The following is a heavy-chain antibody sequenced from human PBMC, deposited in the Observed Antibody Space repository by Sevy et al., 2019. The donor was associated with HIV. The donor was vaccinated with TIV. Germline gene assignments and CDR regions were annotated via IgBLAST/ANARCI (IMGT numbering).Heavy chain of an antibody. CDR2: ISSKSRYI. CDR3: ATNYRTAEYFHH. Sequence: GGSLRLSCVASGFNFSSFSMNWVRQAPGKGLEWVSSISSKSRYIYYADSVKGRFILSRDNTKNSLYLQLNRLRAGDTAVYFCATNYRTAEYFHHWGQGALVTVSS. J-gene: IGHJ1*01. V-gene: IGHV3-21*01. CDR1: GFNFSSFS. D-gene: IGHD4-4*01.